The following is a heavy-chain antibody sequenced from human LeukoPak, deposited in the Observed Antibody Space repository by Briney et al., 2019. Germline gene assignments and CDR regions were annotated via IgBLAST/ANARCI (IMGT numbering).Heavy chain of an antibody. D-gene: IGHD3-10*01. CDR1: GYTFTGYG. V-gene: IGHV1-18*04. Sequence: ASVKVSCKASGYTFTGYGISWVRQAPGQGLEWMGWISAYNGNTNYAQKLQGRVTMTTDTSTSTAYTELRSLRSDDTAVYYCARDVIFIRFGVIFDPWGQGTLVTVSS. CDR2: ISAYNGNT. J-gene: IGHJ5*02. CDR3: ARDVIFIRFGVIFDP.